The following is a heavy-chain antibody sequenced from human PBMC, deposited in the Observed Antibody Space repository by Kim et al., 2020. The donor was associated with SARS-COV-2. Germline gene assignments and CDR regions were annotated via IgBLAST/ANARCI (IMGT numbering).Heavy chain of an antibody. Sequence: GGSLRLSCAASGFTFSSYAMSWVRQAPGKGLEWVSVIYSGGSSTYYADSVKGRFTISRDNSKNTLYLQMNSLRAEDTAVYYCAKRGRPYYDILTGSELLYFDYWGQGTLVTVSS. CDR3: AKRGRPYYDILTGSELLYFDY. V-gene: IGHV3-23*03. CDR2: IYSGGSST. D-gene: IGHD3-9*01. CDR1: GFTFSSYA. J-gene: IGHJ4*02.